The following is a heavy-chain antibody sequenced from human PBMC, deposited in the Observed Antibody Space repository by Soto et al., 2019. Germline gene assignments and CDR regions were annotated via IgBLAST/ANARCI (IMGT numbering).Heavy chain of an antibody. CDR3: ATADPLLRFLEWLSGAYFDY. Sequence: ASVKVSCKVSGYTLTELSMHLVRQAPGKGLEWMGGFDPEDGETIYAQKFQGRVTMTEETSTDTAYMELSSLRSEDTAVYYCATADPLLRFLEWLSGAYFDYWGQGTLVTVSS. CDR1: GYTLTELS. D-gene: IGHD3-3*01. CDR2: FDPEDGET. J-gene: IGHJ4*02. V-gene: IGHV1-24*01.